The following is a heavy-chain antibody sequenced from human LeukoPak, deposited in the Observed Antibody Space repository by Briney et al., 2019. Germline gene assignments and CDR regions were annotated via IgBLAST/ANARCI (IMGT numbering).Heavy chain of an antibody. J-gene: IGHJ4*02. CDR1: GGSSSGYY. CDR2: INHSGST. Sequence: SETLSLTCAVYGGSSSGYYWSWIRQPPGKGLEWIGEINHSGSTNYNPSLKSRVTISVDTSKNQFSLKLSSVTAADTAVYYCARGRGIAARPLFDYWGQGTLVTVSS. D-gene: IGHD6-6*01. V-gene: IGHV4-34*01. CDR3: ARGRGIAARPLFDY.